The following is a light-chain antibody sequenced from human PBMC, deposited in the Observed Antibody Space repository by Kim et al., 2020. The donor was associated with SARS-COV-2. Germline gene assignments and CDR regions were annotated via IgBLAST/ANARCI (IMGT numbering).Light chain of an antibody. Sequence: QSALTQPRSVSGSPGQSVTISCTGTSSDVGGYNYVSWCQQHPGKAPKLMIYDVTKRPSGVPDRFSGSKSGNTASLTISGLQAEDEADYYCYSYAGNYTYVFGTGTKVTVL. CDR1: SSDVGGYNY. J-gene: IGLJ1*01. CDR3: YSYAGNYTYV. V-gene: IGLV2-11*01. CDR2: DVT.